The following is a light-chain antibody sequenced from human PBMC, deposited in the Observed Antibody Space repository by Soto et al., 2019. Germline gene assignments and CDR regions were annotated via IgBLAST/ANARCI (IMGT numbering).Light chain of an antibody. CDR2: DVT. J-gene: IGLJ1*01. V-gene: IGLV2-14*01. CDR1: SRDVGAYNY. CDR3: SSHSNITPYV. Sequence: QSALTQPASVSGSPGQSITISCTGTSRDVGAYNYVSWYQQHPGKAPKLMVYDVTNRPSGVSDRFSGSKSGNTASLTISGLQAEDEAEYFCSSHSNITPYVFGTGTKLTVL.